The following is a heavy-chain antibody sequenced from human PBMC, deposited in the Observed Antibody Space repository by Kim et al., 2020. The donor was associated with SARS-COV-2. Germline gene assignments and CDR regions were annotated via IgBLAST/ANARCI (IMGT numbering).Heavy chain of an antibody. CDR3: ARGVVVRGNYGMDV. D-gene: IGHD3-10*01. CDR1: GFTFSSYG. CDR2: IWYDGSNK. J-gene: IGHJ6*02. Sequence: GGSLRLSCAASGFTFSSYGMHWVRQAPGKGLEWVAVIWYDGSNKYYADSVKGRFTISRDNSKNTLYLQMNSLRAEDTAVYYCARGVVVRGNYGMDVWGPGTTFTVSS. V-gene: IGHV3-33*01.